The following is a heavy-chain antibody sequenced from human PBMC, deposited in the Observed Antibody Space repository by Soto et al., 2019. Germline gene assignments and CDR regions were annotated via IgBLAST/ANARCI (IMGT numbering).Heavy chain of an antibody. CDR2: IYWDDDK. D-gene: IGHD1-1*01. CDR3: AHRLAGYDWNGGYFDY. Sequence: QITLKESGPTLVKPTQTLTLTCTFSGFSLSTSGVGVGWIRQPPGKALEWLALIYWDDDKRYSPSLKSRLTITKDTSKNQVVLTMTNLDPVDTATYYCAHRLAGYDWNGGYFDYWGQGTLVTVSS. J-gene: IGHJ4*02. CDR1: GFSLSTSGVG. V-gene: IGHV2-5*02.